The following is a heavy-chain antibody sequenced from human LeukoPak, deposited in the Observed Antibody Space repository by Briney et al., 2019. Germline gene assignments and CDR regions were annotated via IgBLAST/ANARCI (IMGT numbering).Heavy chain of an antibody. J-gene: IGHJ4*02. CDR3: ARDSYYYGSGREGYFDY. D-gene: IGHD3-10*01. CDR1: GYTFTSYG. V-gene: IGHV1-18*04. Sequence: ASVKVSCTASGYTFTSYGISWMRQAPGQGIEWMGWISAYNGNTNYAQKLQGRVTMTTDTSTSTAYMELRSLRSDDTAVYYCARDSYYYGSGREGYFDYWGQGTLVTVSS. CDR2: ISAYNGNT.